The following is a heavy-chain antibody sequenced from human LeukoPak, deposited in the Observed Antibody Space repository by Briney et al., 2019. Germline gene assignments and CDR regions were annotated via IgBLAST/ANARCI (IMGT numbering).Heavy chain of an antibody. CDR3: ARGYYDSSGYPTTYYFDY. CDR2: IYTSGST. V-gene: IGHV4-4*07. CDR1: GGSISSYY. D-gene: IGHD3-22*01. Sequence: SETLSLTCTVSGGSISSYYWSWIRQPAGKGLEWIGRIYTSGSTNYNPSLKSRVTMSVDTSKNQFSLKLSSVTAADTAVYYCARGYYDSSGYPTTYYFDYWGQGTLVTVSS. J-gene: IGHJ4*02.